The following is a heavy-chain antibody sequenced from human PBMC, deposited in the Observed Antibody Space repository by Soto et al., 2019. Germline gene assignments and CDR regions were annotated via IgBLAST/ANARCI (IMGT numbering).Heavy chain of an antibody. D-gene: IGHD5-12*01. CDR1: GYTFTGYY. CDR2: INPNSGGT. CDR3: ARVGNIVATIGEYYFDY. J-gene: IGHJ4*02. Sequence: ASVKVSCKASGYTFTGYYMHWVRQAPGQGLEWMGWINPNSGGTNYAQKLQGWVTMTRDTSISTAYMELSRLRSDDTAVYYCARVGNIVATIGEYYFDYWGQGTLVTVSS. V-gene: IGHV1-2*04.